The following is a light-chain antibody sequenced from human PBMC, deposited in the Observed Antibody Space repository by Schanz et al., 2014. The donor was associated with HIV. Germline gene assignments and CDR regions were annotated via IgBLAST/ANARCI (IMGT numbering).Light chain of an antibody. J-gene: IGLJ3*02. CDR1: SGDIGPYDY. CDR2: DVT. V-gene: IGLV2-14*03. CDR3: SSYTFSSTLV. Sequence: QSALTQPASMSGSPGQSITISCTGTSGDIGPYDYVSWYQQHPGQAPKLLIYDVTDRPSGISNRFSGSKSGYTASLTISGLQAEDEAEYFCSSYTFSSTLVFGGGTKLTVL.